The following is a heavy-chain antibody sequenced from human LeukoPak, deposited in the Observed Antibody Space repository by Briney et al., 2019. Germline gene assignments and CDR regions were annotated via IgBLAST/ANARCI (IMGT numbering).Heavy chain of an antibody. J-gene: IGHJ4*02. CDR2: IDPSDSYT. V-gene: IGHV5-10-1*01. Sequence: GESLKISCKGSGYSFTSYWISWVRQMPGKGQEWMGRIDPSDSYTNYNPSFQGHATISTDKSISTAYLQWNSLKASDTAMYYCARRGSSGWYDYWGQGTLVTVSS. D-gene: IGHD6-19*01. CDR1: GYSFTSYW. CDR3: ARRGSSGWYDY.